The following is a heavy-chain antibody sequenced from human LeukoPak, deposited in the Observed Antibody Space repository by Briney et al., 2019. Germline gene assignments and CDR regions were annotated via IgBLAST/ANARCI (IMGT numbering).Heavy chain of an antibody. Sequence: GGSLRLSCAASGFTFNGYWMSWVRQAPGKGLEWVSAISGSGGSTYYADSVKGRFTISRDNSKNTLYLQMNSLRAEDTAVYYCAKGRLYYDFWSGYLDPWGQGTLVTVSS. J-gene: IGHJ5*02. CDR2: ISGSGGST. V-gene: IGHV3-23*01. CDR3: AKGRLYYDFWSGYLDP. CDR1: GFTFNGYW. D-gene: IGHD3-3*01.